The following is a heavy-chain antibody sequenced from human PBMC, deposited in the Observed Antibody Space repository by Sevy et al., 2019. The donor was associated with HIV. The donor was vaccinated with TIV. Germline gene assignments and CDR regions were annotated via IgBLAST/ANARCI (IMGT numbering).Heavy chain of an antibody. Sequence: GGSLRLSCAASGFTFSSYAMSWVRQAPGKGLEWVSAISGSGGSTYYADSVKGRFTISRDNSKNTLYLQMNSLRAEDTAVYYCAKDEGYSSGTGSYFDYWGQGTLVTVSS. V-gene: IGHV3-23*01. D-gene: IGHD6-19*01. J-gene: IGHJ4*02. CDR1: GFTFSSYA. CDR3: AKDEGYSSGTGSYFDY. CDR2: ISGSGGST.